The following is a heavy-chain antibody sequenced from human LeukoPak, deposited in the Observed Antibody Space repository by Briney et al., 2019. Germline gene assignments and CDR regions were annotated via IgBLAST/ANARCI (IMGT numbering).Heavy chain of an antibody. J-gene: IGHJ4*02. D-gene: IGHD2-21*01. V-gene: IGHV3-23*01. CDR3: AKEPGVDSDY. CDR1: GFTFRSYG. Sequence: GGSLRLSCAASGFTFRSYGMSWVRQAPGKGLEWVSGISGSGGNTYYADSVKGQFTISRDNSKNTLYLQMNSLRAEDTAVYYCAKEPGVDSDYGGQGTLVTVSS. CDR2: ISGSGGNT.